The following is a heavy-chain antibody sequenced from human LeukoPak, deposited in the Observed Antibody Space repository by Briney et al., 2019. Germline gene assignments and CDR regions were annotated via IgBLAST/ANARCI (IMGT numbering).Heavy chain of an antibody. CDR2: IKQDGSEK. J-gene: IGHJ4*02. D-gene: IGHD6-6*01. CDR1: GFSFNTYN. CDR3: ARDSSSSIFDY. V-gene: IGHV3-7*01. Sequence: GGSLRLSCAVSGFSFNTYNMDWVRQAPGKGLEWVANIKQDGSEKYYVDSVKGRFTISRDNAKNSLYLQMNSLRAEDTAVYYCARDSSSSIFDYWGQGTLVTVSS.